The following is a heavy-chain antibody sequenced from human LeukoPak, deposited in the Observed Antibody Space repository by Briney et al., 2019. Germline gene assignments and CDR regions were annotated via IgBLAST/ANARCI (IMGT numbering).Heavy chain of an antibody. D-gene: IGHD4-17*01. CDR2: IKSKTDGGTT. CDR3: TTRGGDYKWYYFDY. J-gene: IGHJ4*02. V-gene: IGHV3-15*01. CDR1: GFTFSTYA. Sequence: PGGSLRLSCAASGFTFSTYAMYWVRQAPGKGLEWVGRIKSKTDGGTTDYAAPVKGRFTISRDDSKNTLYLQMNSLKTEDTAVYYCTTRGGDYKWYYFDYWGQGTLVTVSS.